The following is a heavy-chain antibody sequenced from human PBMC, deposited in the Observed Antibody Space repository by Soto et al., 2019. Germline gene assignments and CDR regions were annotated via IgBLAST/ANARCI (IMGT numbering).Heavy chain of an antibody. Sequence: EVQLVESGGGLVKPGESLRLSCAASGFTFINAWLSWVRQAPGKRLEWVGRIRGRAHGGTTDYAAPVNGRFTVSRDVSQNMVFLQMNSLRTEDTALYYCVTHRNYYDSGRRSAWGQGTLVTVSS. CDR2: IRGRAHGGTT. CDR1: GFTFINAW. J-gene: IGHJ5*02. D-gene: IGHD3-10*01. V-gene: IGHV3-15*01. CDR3: VTHRNYYDSGRRSA.